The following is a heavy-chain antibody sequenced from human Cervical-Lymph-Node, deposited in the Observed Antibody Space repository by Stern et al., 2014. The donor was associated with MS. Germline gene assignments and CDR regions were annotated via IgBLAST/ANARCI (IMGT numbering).Heavy chain of an antibody. CDR2: INPNSGTT. V-gene: IGHV1-46*03. CDR1: GFSFTTHY. J-gene: IGHJ5*02. D-gene: IGHD1-1*01. CDR3: TRVQRERRALDHFDP. Sequence: VQLVQSGAEVKKPGASVNVSCEASGFSFTTHYMHWIRQAPGEGLEWVGMINPNSGTTSYARQFQGRVDITRDTSTSTIYMELTGLRSEDTALYFCTRVQRERRALDHFDPWGQGTLVTVSS.